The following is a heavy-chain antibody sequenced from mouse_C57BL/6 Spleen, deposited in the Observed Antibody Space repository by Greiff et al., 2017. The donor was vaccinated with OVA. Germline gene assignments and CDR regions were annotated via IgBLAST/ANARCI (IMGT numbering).Heavy chain of an antibody. CDR2: IYPGDGDT. Sequence: QVQLKESGPELVKPGASVKISCKASGYAFSSSWMNWVKQRPGKGLEWIGRIYPGDGDTNYNGKFKGKATLTADKSSSTAYMQLSSLTSEDSAVYFCARAGNYYGSSYPWFAYWGQGTLVTVSA. CDR1: GYAFSSSW. J-gene: IGHJ3*01. CDR3: ARAGNYYGSSYPWFAY. V-gene: IGHV1-82*01. D-gene: IGHD1-1*01.